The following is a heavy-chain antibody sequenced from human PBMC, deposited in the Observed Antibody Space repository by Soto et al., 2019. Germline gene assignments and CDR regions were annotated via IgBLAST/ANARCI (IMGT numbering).Heavy chain of an antibody. CDR2: TYHRGST. Sequence: PQTLSLTCAVSGGSISSGGYCWSWIRQPPVNGLEGIGYTYHRGSTYYNPSPKSRVTISVHRSKNQFSRKLSALTAADSAVDYGARGRGYYDSSGGAFDIWGQGTMVTVSS. V-gene: IGHV4-30-2*01. J-gene: IGHJ3*02. CDR3: ARGRGYYDSSGGAFDI. CDR1: GGSISSGGYC. D-gene: IGHD3-22*01.